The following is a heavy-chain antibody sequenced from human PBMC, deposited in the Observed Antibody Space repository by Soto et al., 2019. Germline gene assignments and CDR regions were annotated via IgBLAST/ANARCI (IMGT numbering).Heavy chain of an antibody. Sequence: QLVESGGGLVQPGGSLRLSCASSGFTFSAFWMTWVRQAPGKGLEWVANINGDEGVKNYVDSVKGRFTISRDNAKNXXXXXXXXXTVXXTAXXXXXXXXXXXXXXXYYDANDIWGQGTMVTVSA. CDR1: GFTFSAFW. CDR3: XXXXXXXXXXXYYDANDI. D-gene: IGHD1-26*01. J-gene: IGHJ3*02. V-gene: IGHV3-7*02. CDR2: INGDEGVK.